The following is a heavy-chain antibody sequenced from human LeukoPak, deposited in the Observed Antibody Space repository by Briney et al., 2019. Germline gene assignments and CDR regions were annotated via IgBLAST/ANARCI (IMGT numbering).Heavy chain of an antibody. Sequence: PGGSLRLSCAASGFTFSRYWMSWVRQAPGKGQEWVANIKEDGSEKYYVDSVKGRFTISRDNAKNSLYLQMNNLRAEDTAVYYCLRESGGIAVAGTGGQGTLVTVSS. J-gene: IGHJ4*02. CDR1: GFTFSRYW. CDR2: IKEDGSEK. V-gene: IGHV3-7*01. CDR3: LRESGGIAVAGT. D-gene: IGHD6-19*01.